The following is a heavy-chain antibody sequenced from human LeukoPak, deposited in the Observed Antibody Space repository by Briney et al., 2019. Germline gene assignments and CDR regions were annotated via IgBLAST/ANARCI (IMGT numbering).Heavy chain of an antibody. J-gene: IGHJ4*02. CDR2: IYHSGST. V-gene: IGHV4-38-2*02. CDR1: GYSISSGYY. Sequence: SETLSLTCTVSGYSISSGYYWAWIRQPPGKGLEWIGTIYHSGSTYPNPSLKSRVTISVDTSKNQFSLRLSSVTAADTAVYYCARETGTYSAFDYWGQGTLVTVSS. CDR3: ARETGTYSAFDY. D-gene: IGHD1-26*01.